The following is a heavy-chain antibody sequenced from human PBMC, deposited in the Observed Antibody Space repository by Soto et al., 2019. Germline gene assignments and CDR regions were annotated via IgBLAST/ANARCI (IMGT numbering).Heavy chain of an antibody. D-gene: IGHD6-19*01. CDR1: GFTFSSYA. CDR2: ISGSGGST. V-gene: IGHV3-23*01. CDR3: APTAGVAGYFDY. J-gene: IGHJ4*02. Sequence: GGSLRLSCAASGFTFSSYAMSWVRQAPGKGLEWVSAISGSGGSTYYADSVKGRFTISRDNSKNTLYLQMNSLRAEDTSVYYCAPTAGVAGYFDYWGQGTLVTVSS.